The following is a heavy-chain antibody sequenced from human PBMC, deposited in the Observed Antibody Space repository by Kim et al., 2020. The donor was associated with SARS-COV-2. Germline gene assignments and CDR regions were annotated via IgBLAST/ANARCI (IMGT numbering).Heavy chain of an antibody. CDR1: GFTFSSYG. Sequence: GGSLRLSCAASGFTFSSYGMHWVRQAPGKGLEWVAVISYDGSNKYYADSVKGRFTISRVNSKNTLYLQMNSLRAEDTAVYYCAKEGDYYDSSGYHAEYF. J-gene: IGHJ1*01. V-gene: IGHV3-30*18. CDR2: ISYDGSNK. CDR3: AKEGDYYDSSGYHAEYF. D-gene: IGHD3-22*01.